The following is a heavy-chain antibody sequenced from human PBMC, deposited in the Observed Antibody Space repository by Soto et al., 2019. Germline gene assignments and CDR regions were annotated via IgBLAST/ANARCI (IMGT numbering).Heavy chain of an antibody. CDR1: GDSISSPHYY. V-gene: IGHV4-30-4*01. CDR3: AREPKQNYDSSPWNGGFDY. D-gene: IGHD3-22*01. Sequence: PSETLSLTCTVSGDSISSPHYYWTWIRQPPGKGLEWVGYIYYTGNNFYNPALKSRVAMSVDPSTNQFSLKLASVTDADTAVYFCAREPKQNYDSSPWNGGFDYWGMGTLVTVSS. CDR2: IYYTGNN. J-gene: IGHJ4*02.